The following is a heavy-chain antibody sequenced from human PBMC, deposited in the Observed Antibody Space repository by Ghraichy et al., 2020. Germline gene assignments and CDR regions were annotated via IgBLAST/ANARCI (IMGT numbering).Heavy chain of an antibody. CDR2: IYYSGST. CDR1: GGSISRYY. CDR3: ARIAVAGISVDY. V-gene: IGHV4-59*01. J-gene: IGHJ4*02. Sequence: SETLSLTCTVSGGSISRYYWSWIRQPPGKGLEWIGYIYYSGSTNYNPSLKSRVTISVDTSKNQFSLKLSSVTAADTAVYYCARIAVAGISVDYWGQGTLVTVSS. D-gene: IGHD6-19*01.